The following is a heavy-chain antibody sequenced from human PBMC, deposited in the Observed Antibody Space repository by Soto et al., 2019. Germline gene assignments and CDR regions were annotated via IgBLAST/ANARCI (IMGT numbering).Heavy chain of an antibody. V-gene: IGHV1-46*01. J-gene: IGHJ4*02. CDR2: ISPRDGTT. CDR1: GYTFISYA. Sequence: QVQLVQSGAEVKKSGASVKVSCKASGYTFISYAMYWVRQAPGQGLEWMGIISPRDGTTTYAQNFQDRVTMNRDKSTRTVYMELSSLRSEDTAVYYCARGGGTLYYWGQGTLVTVSS. CDR3: ARGGGTLYY.